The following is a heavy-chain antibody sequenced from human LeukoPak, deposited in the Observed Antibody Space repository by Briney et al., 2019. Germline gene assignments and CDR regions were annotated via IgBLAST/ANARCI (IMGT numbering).Heavy chain of an antibody. CDR3: ARDGHSRGYFDLWNWFDP. Sequence: GASVKVSCTVSGYTLTELSMHWVRQAPGKGLEWMGGFNPEDGETIYAQKFQGRVTITADKSTSTAYMELSSLRSEDTAVYYCARDGHSRGYFDLWNWFDPWGQGTLVTVPS. CDR2: FNPEDGET. D-gene: IGHD3-9*01. J-gene: IGHJ5*02. CDR1: GYTLTELS. V-gene: IGHV1-24*01.